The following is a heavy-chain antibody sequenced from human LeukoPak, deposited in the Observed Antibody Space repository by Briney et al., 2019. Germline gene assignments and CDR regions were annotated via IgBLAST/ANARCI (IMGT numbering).Heavy chain of an antibody. J-gene: IGHJ6*02. CDR2: IYYSGST. V-gene: IGHV4-61*01. Sequence: SETLSLTCTVSGGSVSSGSYYWSWIRQPPGKGLEWIGYIYYSGSTNYNPSLKSRVTISVDTSKNQFSLKLSSVTAADTAVYYCARAIYCSSTSCPAPYYYGMDVWGQGTTVTVSS. D-gene: IGHD2-2*01. CDR1: GGSVSSGSYY. CDR3: ARAIYCSSTSCPAPYYYGMDV.